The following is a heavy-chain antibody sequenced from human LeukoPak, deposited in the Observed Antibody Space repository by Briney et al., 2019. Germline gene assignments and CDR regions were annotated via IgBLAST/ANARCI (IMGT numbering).Heavy chain of an antibody. Sequence: GGSLRLSCAASGFTFSSYGMHWVRQAPGKGLEWVAVISYDGSNKYYADSVKGRFTISRDNSKNTLYLQVNSLRAEDTAVYYCAKDASDYGDYYYGMDVWGQGTTVTVSS. D-gene: IGHD4-17*01. J-gene: IGHJ6*02. CDR3: AKDASDYGDYYYGMDV. CDR2: ISYDGSNK. V-gene: IGHV3-30*18. CDR1: GFTFSSYG.